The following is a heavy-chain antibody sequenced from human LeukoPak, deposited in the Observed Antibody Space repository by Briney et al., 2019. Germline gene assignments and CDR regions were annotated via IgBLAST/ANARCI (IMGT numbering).Heavy chain of an antibody. CDR1: GFTFSAYS. CDR2: ISTGSSYI. J-gene: IGHJ4*02. V-gene: IGHV3-21*01. Sequence: GGSLSLSCAASGFTFSAYSMNWVRQAPGKGLEWVSSISTGSSYIYYADSVKGRFTISRENAKNSLYLQMNSLRAEDTAVYYCARDSTPYDSSGYCYDYWGQGTLVTVSS. CDR3: ARDSTPYDSSGYCYDY. D-gene: IGHD3-22*01.